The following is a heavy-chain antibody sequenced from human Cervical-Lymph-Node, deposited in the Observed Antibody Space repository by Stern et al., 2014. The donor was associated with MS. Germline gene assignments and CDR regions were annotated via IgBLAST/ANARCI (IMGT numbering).Heavy chain of an antibody. D-gene: IGHD4-17*01. Sequence: QLQESGSGLVKPSQTLSLTCAVSGGSISSGGYSWSWIRQPPGKGLEWIGYIYHSGSTYYNPYLKSRVTISVDRSKNQFSLKLSSVTAADTAVYYCARSSTVTPNAFDIWGQGTMVTVSS. V-gene: IGHV4-30-2*01. CDR1: GGSISSGGYS. CDR2: IYHSGST. J-gene: IGHJ3*02. CDR3: ARSSTVTPNAFDI.